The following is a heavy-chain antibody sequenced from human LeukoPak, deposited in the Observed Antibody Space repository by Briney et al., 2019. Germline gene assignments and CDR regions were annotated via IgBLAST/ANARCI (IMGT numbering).Heavy chain of an antibody. CDR2: IGSSGSTI. Sequence: PGGSLRLSCAASGFTFSSYEMNWVRQAPGKGLEWVSYIGSSGSTIYYADSVKGRFTISRDNAKNSLYLQMNSLRAEDTAVYYCARLQYSYYFDYWGQGTLVTVSS. V-gene: IGHV3-48*03. CDR1: GFTFSSYE. J-gene: IGHJ4*02. D-gene: IGHD6-6*01. CDR3: ARLQYSYYFDY.